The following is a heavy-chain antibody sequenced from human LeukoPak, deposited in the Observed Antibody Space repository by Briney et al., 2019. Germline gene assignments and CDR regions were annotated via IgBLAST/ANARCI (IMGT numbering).Heavy chain of an antibody. CDR3: ARDSARDAFDI. CDR1: GGYISSSSYY. V-gene: IGHV4-39*07. CDR2: IYYSGSA. Sequence: KPSETLSLTCTVSGGYISSSSYYWGWIRQPPGKGLEWIGSIYYSGSAYYNPSLKSRVTMSVDTSKNQISLRLSSVTAADTAVYYCARDSARDAFDIWGQGTMVTVSS. J-gene: IGHJ3*02.